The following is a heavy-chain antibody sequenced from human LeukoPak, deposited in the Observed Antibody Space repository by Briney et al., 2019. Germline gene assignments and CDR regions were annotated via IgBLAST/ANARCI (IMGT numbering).Heavy chain of an antibody. CDR1: GGSFSGYY. V-gene: IGHV4-34*01. Sequence: SETLSLTCAVYGGSFSGYYWSCIRQPPGKGLEWIVEINHSGSTNYNPSLKSRVTIPADTSKHQSALKLSSVAAADTAVYYCTRRHTLRSGSGRTAFDLWGGGTLVTASS. CDR2: INHSGST. CDR3: TRRHTLRSGSGRTAFDL. D-gene: IGHD2-15*01. J-gene: IGHJ2*01.